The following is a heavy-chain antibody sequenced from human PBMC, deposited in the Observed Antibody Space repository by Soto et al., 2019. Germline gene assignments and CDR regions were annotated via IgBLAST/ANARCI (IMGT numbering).Heavy chain of an antibody. CDR2: IYYSGST. CDR1: GGSISSGGYY. J-gene: IGHJ5*02. Sequence: SETLSLTCTVSGGSISSGGYYWSWIRQHPGKGLEWIGYIYYSGSTYYNPSLKSRVTISVDTSKNQFSLKLSSVTAADTAVYYCERLXSGGKDITIFGVVINYNWCDPWGQGTLVAVSS. D-gene: IGHD3-3*01. V-gene: IGHV4-31*03. CDR3: ERLXSGGKDITIFGVVINYNWCDP.